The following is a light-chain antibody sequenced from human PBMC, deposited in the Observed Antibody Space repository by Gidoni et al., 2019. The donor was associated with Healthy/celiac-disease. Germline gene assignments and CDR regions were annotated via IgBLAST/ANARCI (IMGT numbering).Light chain of an antibody. CDR2: DVS. V-gene: IGLV2-11*01. CDR1: SSDVGGYNY. Sequence: QSALNQPRAVSGSPGQSVTISCTGTSSDVGGYNYVSWYQQHPGKAPKLMIYDVSKRPSGVPDRFSGSKSGNTASLTISGLQAEDEADYYCCSYAGSYTRVFGGGTKLTVL. J-gene: IGLJ3*02. CDR3: CSYAGSYTRV.